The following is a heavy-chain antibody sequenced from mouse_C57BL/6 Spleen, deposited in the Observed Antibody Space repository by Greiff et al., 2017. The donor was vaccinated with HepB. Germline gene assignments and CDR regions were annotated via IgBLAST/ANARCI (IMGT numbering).Heavy chain of an antibody. J-gene: IGHJ3*01. CDR2: IYPGDGDT. CDR1: GYAFSSSW. D-gene: IGHD1-1*01. Sequence: VQGVESGPELVKPGASVKISCKASGYAFSSSWMNWVKQRPGKGLEWIGRIYPGDGDTNYNGKFKGKATLTADKSSSTAYMQLSSLTSEDSAVYFCARDYYGSEAYWGQGTLVTVSA. V-gene: IGHV1-82*01. CDR3: ARDYYGSEAY.